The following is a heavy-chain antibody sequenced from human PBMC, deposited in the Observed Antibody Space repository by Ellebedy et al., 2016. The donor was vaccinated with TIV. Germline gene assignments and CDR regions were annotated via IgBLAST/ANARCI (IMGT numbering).Heavy chain of an antibody. V-gene: IGHV4-34*01. J-gene: IGHJ4*02. D-gene: IGHD1-14*01. Sequence: MPGGSLRLSCAVYGGSFSGYYWSWIRQPPGKGLECIGEINHSGSTNYNPSLKSRVTISVDTSKNHFSLKLSSVTAADTAVYYCARGRWPTLTRHWGQGTLVTVSS. CDR2: INHSGST. CDR3: ARGRWPTLTRH. CDR1: GGSFSGYY.